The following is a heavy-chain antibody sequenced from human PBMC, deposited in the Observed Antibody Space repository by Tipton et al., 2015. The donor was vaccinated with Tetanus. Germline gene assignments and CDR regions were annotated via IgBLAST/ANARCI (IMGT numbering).Heavy chain of an antibody. CDR2: VHYTGKD. V-gene: IGHV4-59*13. Sequence: TLSLTCNVSGGSITSYYWSWIRQRPGRGLEWVGYVHYTGKDNYSPSLRSRVTLSVDTSKNQFSLKLSSVTAADTAVYYCARHFNSYSSYMDVWGKGTTVTVSS. CDR1: GGSITSYY. D-gene: IGHD3-3*02. J-gene: IGHJ6*03. CDR3: ARHFNSYSSYMDV.